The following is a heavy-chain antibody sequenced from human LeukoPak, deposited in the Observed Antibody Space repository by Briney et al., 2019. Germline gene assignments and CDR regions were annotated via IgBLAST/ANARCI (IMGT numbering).Heavy chain of an antibody. J-gene: IGHJ4*02. CDR1: GASVSGSAYY. Sequence: SETLSLTCTVSGASVSGSAYYWGWIRQPPGQGLEWIGNIYYSGSTYYNPSLKSRVTISVDTSKNQFSLKLSSVTAADTAVYYCARQRYNWNDCYFDYWGQGTLVTVSS. CDR3: ARQRYNWNDCYFDY. CDR2: IYYSGST. D-gene: IGHD1-20*01. V-gene: IGHV4-39*01.